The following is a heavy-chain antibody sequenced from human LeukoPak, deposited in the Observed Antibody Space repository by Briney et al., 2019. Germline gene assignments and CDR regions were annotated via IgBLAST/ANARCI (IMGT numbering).Heavy chain of an antibody. J-gene: IGHJ4*02. CDR2: LCSDGNI. V-gene: IGHV3-53*01. Sequence: GGSLRLSCAASGFTVITNDMTWVRQAPGKGLEWVSVLCSDGNIKYADSVQGRFTISRDNSKNTLYLEMNSLSPDDTAVYYCARGVEPLAANTLAYWGQGTLVTVSS. D-gene: IGHD1-14*01. CDR1: GFTVITND. CDR3: ARGVEPLAANTLAY.